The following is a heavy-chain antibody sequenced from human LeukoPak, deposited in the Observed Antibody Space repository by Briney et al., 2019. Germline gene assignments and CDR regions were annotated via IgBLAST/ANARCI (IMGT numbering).Heavy chain of an antibody. CDR2: IYSGGST. CDR3: ARALTDYYYYGMDV. Sequence: PGGSLRLSCAASGFTVSSNYMSWVRQAPGKGLEWVSVIYSGGSTYYADSVKGRFTISRDNSKNTLYLQMNSLRAEDTAVYYCARALTDYYYYGMDVWGQGTTVTVSS. V-gene: IGHV3-66*01. CDR1: GFTVSSNY. J-gene: IGHJ6*02.